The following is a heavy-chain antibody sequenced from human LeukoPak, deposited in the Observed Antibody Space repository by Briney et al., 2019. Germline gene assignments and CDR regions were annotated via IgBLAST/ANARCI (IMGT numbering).Heavy chain of an antibody. D-gene: IGHD3-22*01. Sequence: ASVKVSCKASGYTFTGYPISWVRQAPGQGLEWMGWISVYNDNTKYAQKLQGRVTMTTDTSTGTAYMELRNLKYDDTAVYYCARGSSGTEGFDPWGQGTLVTVSS. J-gene: IGHJ5*02. CDR2: ISVYNDNT. CDR1: GYTFTGYP. V-gene: IGHV1-18*01. CDR3: ARGSSGTEGFDP.